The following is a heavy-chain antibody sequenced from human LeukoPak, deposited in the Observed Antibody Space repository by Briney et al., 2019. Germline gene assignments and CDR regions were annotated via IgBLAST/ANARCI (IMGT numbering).Heavy chain of an antibody. CDR1: GFTFSSYE. V-gene: IGHV3-48*03. CDR2: ISSSGSTI. CDR3: ATSPTVDTATPFDP. Sequence: GGSLRLSCAASGFTFSSYEMDSVRQAPGKGLEWVSYISSSGSTIYYADSVKGRFTISRDNAENSLYLQMNSLRAEDTAVYYCATSPTVDTATPFDPWGQGTLVTVSS. D-gene: IGHD5-18*01. J-gene: IGHJ5*02.